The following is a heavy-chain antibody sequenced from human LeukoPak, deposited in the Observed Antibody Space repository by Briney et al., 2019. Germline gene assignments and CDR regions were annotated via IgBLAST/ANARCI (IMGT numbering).Heavy chain of an antibody. V-gene: IGHV3-74*01. Sequence: PGGSLRLSCAASGFTFSSYWMNWVRQVPGKGLVWVSRIVSDGSNTNYADSVKGRFTISRDNAKNTLYLQMNGLRAEDTAAYYCAREGGGAFLDAFDIWGQGTKVTVSS. J-gene: IGHJ3*02. CDR1: GFTFSSYW. CDR2: IVSDGSNT. D-gene: IGHD2-21*01. CDR3: AREGGGAFLDAFDI.